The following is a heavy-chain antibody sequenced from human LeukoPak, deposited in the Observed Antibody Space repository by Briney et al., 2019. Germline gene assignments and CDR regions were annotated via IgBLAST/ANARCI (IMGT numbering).Heavy chain of an antibody. Sequence: ASVKVSCKASGGTFSSYTISWVRQAPGQGLEWMGWISAFNGNTNYAQKLQGRVTMSTDTSTSTAYMELRSLRSDDTAVYYCARDTPDYPYYFDYWGQGTLVTVSS. CDR1: GGTFSSYT. J-gene: IGHJ4*02. CDR2: ISAFNGNT. CDR3: ARDTPDYPYYFDY. V-gene: IGHV1-18*01. D-gene: IGHD4-11*01.